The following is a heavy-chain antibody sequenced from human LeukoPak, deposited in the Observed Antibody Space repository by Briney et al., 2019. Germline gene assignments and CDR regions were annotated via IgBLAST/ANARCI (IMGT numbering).Heavy chain of an antibody. J-gene: IGHJ4*02. CDR2: INTDGSTT. V-gene: IGHV3-74*01. D-gene: IGHD2-2*01. CDR1: GFTFSTYW. CDR3: VRDMHGPHDY. Sequence: GGSLRLSCAASGFTFSTYWIHWVRQAPGKGLVWVSRINTDGSTTSYADSVKGRFTISRDNAKSTLYLQMNSLRADDTAVYYCVRDMHGPHDYWGQGTLVTVS.